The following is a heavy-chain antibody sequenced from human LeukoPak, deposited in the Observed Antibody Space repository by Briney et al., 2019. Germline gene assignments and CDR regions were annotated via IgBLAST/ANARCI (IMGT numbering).Heavy chain of an antibody. CDR1: GYTLTRYY. J-gene: IGHJ4*02. CDR3: ARLPYRDGVAQDY. CDR2: INPISGAT. D-gene: IGHD3-16*02. Sequence: GASVKVSCKTSGYTLTRYYMQWVRQAPGHGLEWMGIINPISGATDYAQKFQGRVTMTRDTSTSTVYMELSSLRSEDTAMYYCARLPYRDGVAQDYWGQGTLVTVSP. V-gene: IGHV1-46*01.